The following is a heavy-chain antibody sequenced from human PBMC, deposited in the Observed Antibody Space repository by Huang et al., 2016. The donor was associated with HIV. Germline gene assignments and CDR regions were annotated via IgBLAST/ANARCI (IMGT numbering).Heavy chain of an antibody. CDR2: SYYSGKT. Sequence: QLQLQEWGPRLVKPSETLSLTCTVAGGAISSSTYYWSWIRQPPGKGLEWIGNSYYSGKTFYNPSLKSRVTISVDTSKIQLSLKLTSLTAADTAVDYCANTFQTAAGQYYFEYWGQGTLVTVSS. CDR1: GGAISSSTYY. D-gene: IGHD6-13*01. V-gene: IGHV4-39*01. CDR3: ANTFQTAAGQYYFEY. J-gene: IGHJ4*02.